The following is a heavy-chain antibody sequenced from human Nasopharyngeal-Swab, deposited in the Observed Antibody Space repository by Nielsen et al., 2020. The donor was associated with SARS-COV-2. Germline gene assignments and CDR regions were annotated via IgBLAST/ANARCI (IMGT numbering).Heavy chain of an antibody. CDR2: ISAYNGNT. CDR3: ARLYCGGDCYSEDYYGMDV. V-gene: IGHV1-18*01. D-gene: IGHD2-21*02. J-gene: IGHJ6*02. Sequence: WVRQAPGQGLEWMGWISAYNGNTNYAPKLQGRVTMTTDTSTSTAYMELRGLRSDDTAVYYCARLYCGGDCYSEDYYGMDVWGQGTTVTVSS.